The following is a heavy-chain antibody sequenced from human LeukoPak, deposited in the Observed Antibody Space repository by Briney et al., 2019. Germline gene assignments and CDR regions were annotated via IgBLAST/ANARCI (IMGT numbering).Heavy chain of an antibody. CDR1: GFTFSSYS. V-gene: IGHV3-7*01. CDR3: ARIFSGGSCYIN. J-gene: IGHJ4*02. D-gene: IGHD2-15*01. Sequence: GGSLRLSCAASGFTFSSYSMNWVRQAPGKGLEWVANIKQDGSEKYYVDSVKGRFTISRDNAKNSLYLQMNSLRAEDTAVYYCARIFSGGSCYINWGQGTLVTVSS. CDR2: IKQDGSEK.